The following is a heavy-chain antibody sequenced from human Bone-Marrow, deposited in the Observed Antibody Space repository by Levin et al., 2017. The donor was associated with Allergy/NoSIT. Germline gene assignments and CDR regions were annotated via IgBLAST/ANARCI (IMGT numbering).Heavy chain of an antibody. Sequence: PGESLKISCKASGYTFTGYYIHWVRQTPGQGLEWMGWINPNSGATDGAQKFEGRVTMTRDTSISTAYMELSRLRSDDTAIYYCARGTLTPVIGSEFVYWGRGTRVTVSS. V-gene: IGHV1-2*02. CDR1: GYTFTGYY. D-gene: IGHD2-21*01. J-gene: IGHJ4*02. CDR3: ARGTLTPVIGSEFVY. CDR2: INPNSGAT.